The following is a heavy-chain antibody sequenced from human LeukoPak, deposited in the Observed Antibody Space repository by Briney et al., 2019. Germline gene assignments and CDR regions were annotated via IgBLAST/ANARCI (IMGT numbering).Heavy chain of an antibody. CDR3: AWRGGY. CDR2: IYSGGST. Sequence: GGSLRLSCAASGFTFDDYAMHWVRQAPGKGLEWVSVIYSGGSTYYADSVKGRFTISRDNSRNTLYLQMNSLRAEDTAVYYCAWRGGYWGQGTLVTVSS. CDR1: GFTFDDYA. D-gene: IGHD3-16*01. V-gene: IGHV3-53*01. J-gene: IGHJ4*02.